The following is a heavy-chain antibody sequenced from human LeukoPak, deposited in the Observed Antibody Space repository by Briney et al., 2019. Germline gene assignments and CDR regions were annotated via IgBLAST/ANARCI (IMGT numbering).Heavy chain of an antibody. J-gene: IGHJ6*02. CDR3: ARDRITMVLSGMDV. CDR1: GYTFTSYY. CDR2: MNPNSGNT. Sequence: ASVKVSCKASGYTFTSYYMHWVRQATGQGLEWMGWMNPNSGNTGYAQKFQGRVTMTRNTSISTAYMELSSLRSEDTAVYYCARDRITMVLSGMDVWGQGTTVTVSS. V-gene: IGHV1-8*02. D-gene: IGHD3-10*01.